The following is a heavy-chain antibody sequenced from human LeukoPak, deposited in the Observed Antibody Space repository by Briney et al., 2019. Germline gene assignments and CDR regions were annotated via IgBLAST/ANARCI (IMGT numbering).Heavy chain of an antibody. CDR2: IYSGGST. J-gene: IGHJ4*02. CDR1: GFTVSNNF. Sequence: PGGSLRLSCAASGFTVSNNFMTWVRQPPGKGLEWVSTIYSGGSTYYADSVRGRFTISRDDSRNTLYLQMSSLRAEDTAVYYCARAVSNDYAAYWGQGTLVTVSS. D-gene: IGHD4-17*01. V-gene: IGHV3-53*03. CDR3: ARAVSNDYAAY.